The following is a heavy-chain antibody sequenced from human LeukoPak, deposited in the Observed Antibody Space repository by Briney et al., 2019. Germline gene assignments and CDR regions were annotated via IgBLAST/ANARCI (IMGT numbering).Heavy chain of an antibody. V-gene: IGHV3-74*01. CDR2: INSDGSST. CDR3: ARGGDRTYCSGGSCYSLGDY. CDR1: GFTFSSYW. Sequence: GGSLRLSCAASGFTFSSYWMHWVRQAPGKGLVWVSRINSDGSSTSYADSVKGRFTISRDNAKNTMYLQMNSLRAEDTAVYYCARGGDRTYCSGGSCYSLGDYWGREPWSPSPQ. J-gene: IGHJ4*02. D-gene: IGHD2-15*01.